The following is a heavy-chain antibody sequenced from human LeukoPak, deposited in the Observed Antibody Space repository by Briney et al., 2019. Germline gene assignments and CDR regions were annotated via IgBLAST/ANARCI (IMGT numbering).Heavy chain of an antibody. CDR1: GGSISGSSYY. Sequence: SETLSLTCAVSGGSISGSSYYWGWIRQPPGKGLEWIGSIYYSGSTHYNPSLKSRVAISVDTSKNHFSLRLSSVTAAATAVYYCARQGRSGWYKLGYFDYWGQGTLVTVSS. D-gene: IGHD6-19*01. CDR3: ARQGRSGWYKLGYFDY. CDR2: IYYSGST. V-gene: IGHV4-39*01. J-gene: IGHJ4*02.